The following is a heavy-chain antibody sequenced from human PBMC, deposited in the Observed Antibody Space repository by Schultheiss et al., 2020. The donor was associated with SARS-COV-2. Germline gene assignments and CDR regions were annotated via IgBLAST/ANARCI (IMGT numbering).Heavy chain of an antibody. V-gene: IGHV3-48*01. D-gene: IGHD5-18*01. CDR3: ALASTGHGYSYGTGNLG. Sequence: GGSLRLSCAASGFTFSSYSMNWVRQAPGKGLEWVSSISSSGSTIYYADSVKGRFTISRDNSKNTLYLQMNSLRAEDTAVYYCALASTGHGYSYGTGNLGWGQGTLVTVSS. CDR1: GFTFSSYS. CDR2: ISSSGSTI. J-gene: IGHJ4*02.